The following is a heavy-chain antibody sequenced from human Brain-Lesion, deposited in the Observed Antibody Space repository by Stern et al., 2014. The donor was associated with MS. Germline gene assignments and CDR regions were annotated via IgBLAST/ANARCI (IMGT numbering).Heavy chain of an antibody. V-gene: IGHV3-74*02. CDR1: GFNFSSYW. D-gene: IGHD3-16*01. CDR2: INRDGSDT. CDR3: ARGVGDY. Sequence: EVQLVESGGGLVQPGGPLRLSCAASGFNFSSYWMHWVRQFPEKGLFLCSQINRDGSDTSYADSVKGRFSISRDNIRNMLYLRMTSLRAEDTAVYYCARGVGDYWGQGARVTVSS. J-gene: IGHJ4*02.